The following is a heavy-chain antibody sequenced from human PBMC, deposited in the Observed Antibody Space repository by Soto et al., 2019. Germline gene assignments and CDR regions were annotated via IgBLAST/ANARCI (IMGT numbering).Heavy chain of an antibody. J-gene: IGHJ6*02. CDR2: IIPIFGTA. Sequence: QVQLVQSGAEVKKPGSSVKVSCKASGGTFSSYAISWVRQAPGQGLEWMGGIIPIFGTANYAQKFQGRVTITADESTSTAYMELSSLRSEDTAVYYCASDFWSRYSKPPGLDVWGQGTTVTVSS. CDR1: GGTFSSYA. V-gene: IGHV1-69*01. D-gene: IGHD3-3*01. CDR3: ASDFWSRYSKPPGLDV.